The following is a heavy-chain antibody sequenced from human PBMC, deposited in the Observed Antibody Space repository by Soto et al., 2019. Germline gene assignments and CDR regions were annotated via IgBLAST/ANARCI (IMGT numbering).Heavy chain of an antibody. V-gene: IGHV4-59*08. CDR1: GGSISSYY. J-gene: IGHJ6*03. Sequence: QVQLQESGPGLVKPSETLSLTCTVSGGSISSYYWSWIRQPPGKGLEWIGYIYYSGSTNYTPSLKSRVTISVDTSKNQFSLKLSAVTAADTAVYYCARRYDFWSGYLYYYYMDVWGKGTTVTVSS. D-gene: IGHD3-3*01. CDR3: ARRYDFWSGYLYYYYMDV. CDR2: IYYSGST.